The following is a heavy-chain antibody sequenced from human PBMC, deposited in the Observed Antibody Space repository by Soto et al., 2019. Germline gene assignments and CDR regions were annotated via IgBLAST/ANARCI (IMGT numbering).Heavy chain of an antibody. CDR2: IYYSGST. D-gene: IGHD5-12*01. Sequence: SETLSLTCTVSGGSVSSGSYYWSWIRQPPGKGLEWIGYIYYSGSTNYNPSLKSRVTISVDTSKNQFSLKLSSVTAADTGVYFFAGGRRVDGYRTGGGMDVWGQGTTVTVS. CDR3: AGGRRVDGYRTGGGMDV. V-gene: IGHV4-61*01. CDR1: GGSVSSGSYY. J-gene: IGHJ6*02.